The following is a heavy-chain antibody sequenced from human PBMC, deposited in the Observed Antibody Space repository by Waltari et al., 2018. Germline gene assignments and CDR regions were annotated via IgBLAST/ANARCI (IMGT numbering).Heavy chain of an antibody. CDR1: GFTFSSYW. CDR2: IKQEGSVK. Sequence: EVQLVESGGGLVQPGGSLRLSCAASGFTFSSYWMSWVRQAPGKGLEWVANIKQEGSVKYYVDAVKGRFTISRDNAKNSLYLQMNSLRAEDTAVYYCAWGRGVNFDYWGQGTLVTVSS. V-gene: IGHV3-7*04. J-gene: IGHJ4*02. D-gene: IGHD2-8*02. CDR3: AWGRGVNFDY.